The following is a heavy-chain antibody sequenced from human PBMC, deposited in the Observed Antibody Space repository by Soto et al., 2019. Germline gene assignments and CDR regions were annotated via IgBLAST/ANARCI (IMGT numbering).Heavy chain of an antibody. Sequence: EVQVVESGGGSVQPGGSLRLSCIGSEFTFSLYWMSWVRQAPGKGLEWVANIKQDGSEQEYVDSVKGRFTIFRDNAKNSVYLQMHSVRDEDTAVYYCARVGCGGGSRSRDVYFYFAMDVWGQGTTVTVSS. CDR2: IKQDGSEQ. CDR3: ARVGCGGGSRSRDVYFYFAMDV. V-gene: IGHV3-7*01. D-gene: IGHD2-21*01. CDR1: EFTFSLYW. J-gene: IGHJ6*02.